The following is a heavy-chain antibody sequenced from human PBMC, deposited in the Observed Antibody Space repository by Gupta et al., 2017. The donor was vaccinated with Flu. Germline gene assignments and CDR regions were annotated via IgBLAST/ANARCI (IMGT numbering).Heavy chain of an antibody. J-gene: IGHJ6*03. D-gene: IGHD3-10*01. CDR1: A. CDR2: ISYDGSNK. Sequence: AMHWVRQASGKGLEWVSVISYDGSNKYYEDSVKGRFTVSRDNSKNTLYLKVNSLRADDTAVYYCARDRGEEYYYYHMDVWGRGTTVTVSS. V-gene: IGHV3-30*04. CDR3: ARDRGEEYYYYHMDV.